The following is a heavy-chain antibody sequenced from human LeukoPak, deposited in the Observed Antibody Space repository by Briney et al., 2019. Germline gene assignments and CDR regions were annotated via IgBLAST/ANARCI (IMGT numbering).Heavy chain of an antibody. D-gene: IGHD2-15*01. CDR3: ARGGAMVIAATFDY. CDR2: IYSGGTT. J-gene: IGHJ4*02. V-gene: IGHV3-66*01. Sequence: GGSLRLSCAASGFTVSSDYISWVRQAPGKGLEWVSVIYSGGTTYSADSVKGRFTISRDNSKNTLYLQMNSLRAEDTAVYYCARGGAMVIAATFDYWGQGTLVTVSS. CDR1: GFTVSSDY.